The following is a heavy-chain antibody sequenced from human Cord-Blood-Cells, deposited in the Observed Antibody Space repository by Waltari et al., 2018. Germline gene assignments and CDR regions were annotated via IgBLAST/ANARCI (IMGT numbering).Heavy chain of an antibody. D-gene: IGHD3-3*01. CDR3: ARDYTYYDFWSGYY. CDR1: GFTFSSYD. CDR2: ISYDGSNK. J-gene: IGHJ4*02. V-gene: IGHV3-30-3*01. Sequence: QVQLVESGGVVVQPGRSLRPSCAASGFTFSSYDMHWVRQAPGKGLEWVAVISYDGSNKYYADSVKGRFTISRDNSKNTLYLQMNSLRAEDTAVYYCARDYTYYDFWSGYYWGQGTLVTVSS.